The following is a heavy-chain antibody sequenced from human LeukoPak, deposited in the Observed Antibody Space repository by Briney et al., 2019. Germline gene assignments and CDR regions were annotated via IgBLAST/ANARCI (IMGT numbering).Heavy chain of an antibody. D-gene: IGHD3-22*01. J-gene: IGHJ4*02. CDR3: ARASPANYFDYYDSSGYYYGFDY. CDR1: GVSISSGDYY. Sequence: SETLSLTCTVSGVSISSGDYYWRWIRQPRGKGGEWSGYIYYRGSTYYNPSLKSRVTISVHTSKNQFSLKLSSVTAADTAVYYCARASPANYFDYYDSSGYYYGFDYWGQGTLVTVSS. V-gene: IGHV4-30-4*01. CDR2: IYYRGST.